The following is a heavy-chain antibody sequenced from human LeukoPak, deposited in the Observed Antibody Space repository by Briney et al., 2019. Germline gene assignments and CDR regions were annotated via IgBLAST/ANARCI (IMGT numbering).Heavy chain of an antibody. CDR2: ISSSGSTI. V-gene: IGHV3-11*01. Sequence: GGSLRLSCAASGFTFSDYYMSWIRQAPGKGLEWVSYISSSGSTIYYADSVKGRFTISRDNAKNSLYPQLNSLRAEDTAVYYCARDASPTTYWYFDLWGRGTLVTVSS. J-gene: IGHJ2*01. D-gene: IGHD2/OR15-2a*01. CDR1: GFTFSDYY. CDR3: ARDASPTTYWYFDL.